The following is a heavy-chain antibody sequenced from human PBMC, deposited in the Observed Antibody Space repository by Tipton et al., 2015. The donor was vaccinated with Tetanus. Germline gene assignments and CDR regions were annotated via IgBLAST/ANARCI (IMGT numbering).Heavy chain of an antibody. Sequence: PGLVKPSQTLSLTCAISGDSVSSNSAAWNWIRQSPSRGLEWLGRTYYRSKWYNDYAVSVKGRITINPDTSKNQFSLQLNSVTPEDTAVYYCARDRQQLVRDGGYAFDIWGQGTMVTVSS. CDR3: ARDRQQLVRDGGYAFDI. J-gene: IGHJ3*02. CDR2: TYYRSKWYN. CDR1: GDSVSSNSAA. V-gene: IGHV6-1*01. D-gene: IGHD6-13*01.